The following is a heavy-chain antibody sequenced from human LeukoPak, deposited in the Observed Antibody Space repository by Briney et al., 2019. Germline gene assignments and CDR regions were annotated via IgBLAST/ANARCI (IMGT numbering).Heavy chain of an antibody. D-gene: IGHD2-2*01. J-gene: IGHJ5*02. CDR2: ISSSGSTI. Sequence: GGSLRLSCAASGFTFSDYYMSWIRQAPGKGLGWVSYISSSGSTIYYADSVKGRFTISRDNAKNSLYLQMNSLRAEDTAVYYCARDRVVDIVVVPAAHGWFDPWGQGTLVTVSS. CDR3: ARDRVVDIVVVPAAHGWFDP. CDR1: GFTFSDYY. V-gene: IGHV3-11*04.